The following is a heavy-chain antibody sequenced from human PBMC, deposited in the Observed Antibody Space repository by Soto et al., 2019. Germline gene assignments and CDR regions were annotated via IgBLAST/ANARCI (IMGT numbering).Heavy chain of an antibody. V-gene: IGHV1-3*01. CDR2: IDPGNGNT. CDR1: GYTFITYA. Sequence: QVQLVQSGAEVMKPGASLRVSCKSSGYTFITYAMHWVRQAPGQRPEWMGWIDPGNGNTKYSQKFQVRVTITSDTSARTVYMELSSLTSEDTAVYYCARDGRVVVPAYWFDFWGQGSLVIVSS. J-gene: IGHJ5*01. D-gene: IGHD2-15*01. CDR3: ARDGRVVVPAYWFDF.